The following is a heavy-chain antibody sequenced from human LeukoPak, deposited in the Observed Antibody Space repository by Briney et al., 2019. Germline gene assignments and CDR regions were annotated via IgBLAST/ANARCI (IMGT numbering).Heavy chain of an antibody. V-gene: IGHV3-30*19. CDR3: ARSSDSSGKSIFDY. CDR2: IWYDGSNK. J-gene: IGHJ4*02. CDR1: GFTFSSYG. Sequence: PGRSLRLSCAASGFTFSSYGMHWVRQAPGKGLEWVAVIWYDGSNKYYADSVKGRFTISRDNSKNTLYLQMNSLRAEDTAVYYCARSSDSSGKSIFDYWGQGTLVTVSS. D-gene: IGHD6-19*01.